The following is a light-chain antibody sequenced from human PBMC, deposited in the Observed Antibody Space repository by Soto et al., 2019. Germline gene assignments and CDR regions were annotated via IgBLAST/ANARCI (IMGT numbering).Light chain of an antibody. CDR2: AAS. Sequence: IQMTQSPSSLSASLGDRVTITRRASQGITNYLAWYQQKPGKGPKLLIYAASTLQSGVPSRFSGSGSGTDFTLTITSLQPEDVATYYCQKYHTAPITFGQGTRLEIK. CDR3: QKYHTAPIT. CDR1: QGITNY. J-gene: IGKJ5*01. V-gene: IGKV1-27*01.